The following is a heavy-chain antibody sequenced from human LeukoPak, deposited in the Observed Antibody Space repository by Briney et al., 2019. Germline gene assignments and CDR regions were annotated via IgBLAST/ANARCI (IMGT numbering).Heavy chain of an antibody. J-gene: IGHJ3*02. V-gene: IGHV3-9*03. CDR2: ISWNSGSI. D-gene: IGHD3-22*01. CDR1: GFTFDDYA. CDR3: AKENPYYYDSRGAFDI. Sequence: PGGSLRLSCAASGFTFDDYAMHWVRQAPGKGLEWVSGISWNSGSIGYADSVKGRFTISRDNAKNSLYLQMNSLRAADMALYYCAKENPYYYDSRGAFDIWGQGTMVTVSS.